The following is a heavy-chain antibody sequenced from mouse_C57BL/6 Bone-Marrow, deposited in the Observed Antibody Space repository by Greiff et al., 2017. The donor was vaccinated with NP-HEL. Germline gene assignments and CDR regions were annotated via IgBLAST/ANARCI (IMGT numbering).Heavy chain of an antibody. V-gene: IGHV1-18*01. Sequence: EVMLVGAGPGLVKPGASVKIPCKASGYTFTDYQMDWGKQSHGKSLGWIGDINPNNGGTIYNQKFKGKATLTVDKSSSTAYMELRSLTSEDTAVYYCARGREPPGAMDYWGQGTSVTVSS. CDR2: INPNNGGT. J-gene: IGHJ4*01. CDR3: ARGREPPGAMDY. CDR1: GYTFTDYQ.